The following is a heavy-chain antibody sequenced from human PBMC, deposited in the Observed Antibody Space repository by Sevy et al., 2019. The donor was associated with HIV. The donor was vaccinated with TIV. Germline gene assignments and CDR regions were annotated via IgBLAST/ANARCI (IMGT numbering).Heavy chain of an antibody. D-gene: IGHD3-10*01. CDR3: ARDRNPKGYYGSGSPFDY. V-gene: IGHV1-69*13. CDR2: IIPIFGTA. CDR1: GGTFSSYA. J-gene: IGHJ4*02. Sequence: ASVTVSCKASGGTFSSYAISWVRQAPGQGLEWMGGIIPIFGTANYAQKFQGRVTITADESTSTAYMELSSLGSEDTAVYYCARDRNPKGYYGSGSPFDYWGQGTLVTVSS.